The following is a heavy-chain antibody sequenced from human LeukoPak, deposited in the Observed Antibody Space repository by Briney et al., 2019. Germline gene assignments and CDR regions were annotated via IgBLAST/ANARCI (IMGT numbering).Heavy chain of an antibody. CDR2: IIPIFGTA. J-gene: IGHJ3*02. D-gene: IGHD6-19*01. Sequence: SVKVSCKASGGTFSSYAISWVRQAPGQGLEWMGRIIPIFGTANYAQKLQGRVTITTDESTSTAYMELSSLRSEDTAVYYCARDLLAVAGIAFDIWGQGTMVTVSS. CDR3: ARDLLAVAGIAFDI. CDR1: GGTFSSYA. V-gene: IGHV1-69*05.